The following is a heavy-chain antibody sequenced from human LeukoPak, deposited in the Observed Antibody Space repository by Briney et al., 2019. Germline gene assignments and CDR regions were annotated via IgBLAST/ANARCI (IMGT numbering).Heavy chain of an antibody. CDR3: AREDSGSYGDDALDI. V-gene: IGHV3-9*01. CDR2: ISSNSDSI. CDR1: GFQFDDYA. Sequence: GGSLRLSCAASGFQFDDYAMHWVRQAPGKGLEWVSGISSNSDSIDYADSVKGRFTISRDNAKNSLYLQVNSLRADDTALYYCAREDSGSYGDDALDIWGHGTMVTVSS. J-gene: IGHJ3*02. D-gene: IGHD6-19*01.